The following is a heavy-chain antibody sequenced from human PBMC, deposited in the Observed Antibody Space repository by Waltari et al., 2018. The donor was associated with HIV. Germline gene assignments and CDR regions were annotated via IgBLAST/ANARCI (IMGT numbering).Heavy chain of an antibody. V-gene: IGHV4-59*01. CDR1: LDSLNNYY. Sequence: LQESGPSLVKLSETLSLICDVSLDSLNNYYWNWIRQSPGKEFEWVGYFYSSGSVNYNPSLASRVTMSMDSSRKQLSLKLNSVTDADTATYYCTRGKTGYSYLDSWGPGTLVTVSS. CDR2: FYSSGSV. CDR3: TRGKTGYSYLDS. J-gene: IGHJ4*02. D-gene: IGHD2-15*01.